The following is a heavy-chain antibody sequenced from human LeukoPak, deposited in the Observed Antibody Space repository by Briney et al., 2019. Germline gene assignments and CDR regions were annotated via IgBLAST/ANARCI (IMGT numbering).Heavy chain of an antibody. V-gene: IGHV1-69*05. CDR2: IIPIFGTA. Sequence: SVKVSCKASGGTFSSYAISWVRQAPGQGLEWMGGIIPIFGTANYAQKFQGRVTITTDESTSTAYMELSSLRSEDTAVYYCAREVSGYYLFGYFDYWGQGTLVTVSS. D-gene: IGHD3-22*01. J-gene: IGHJ4*02. CDR3: AREVSGYYLFGYFDY. CDR1: GGTFSSYA.